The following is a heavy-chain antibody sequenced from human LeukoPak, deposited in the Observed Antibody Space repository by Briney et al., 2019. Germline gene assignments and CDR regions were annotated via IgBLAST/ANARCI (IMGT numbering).Heavy chain of an antibody. J-gene: IGHJ4*02. CDR3: ARDGRFLEWLSQPIFDY. Sequence: PGGSLRLSCAASGFSFSNYGMHWVRQAPGKGLEWVSSISSSSSYIYYADSVKGRFTISRDNAKNSLYLQMNSLRAEDTAVYYCARDGRFLEWLSQPIFDYWGQGTLVTVSS. D-gene: IGHD3-3*01. CDR2: ISSSSSYI. V-gene: IGHV3-21*01. CDR1: GFSFSNYG.